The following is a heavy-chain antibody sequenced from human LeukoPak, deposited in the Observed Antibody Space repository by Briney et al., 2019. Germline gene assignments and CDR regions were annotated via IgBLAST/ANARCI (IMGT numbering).Heavy chain of an antibody. CDR3: ARSDYYGSGRGSFDV. V-gene: IGHV4-59*08. D-gene: IGHD3-10*01. CDR1: GVSITSYY. J-gene: IGHJ6*02. CDR2: FSYSGST. Sequence: SETLSLTCTVSGVSITSYYWSWIRQPPGKGLEWIGYFSYSGSTNYNPSLKSRVTISVDRSKNQFSLKLSSVTAADTAVYYCARSDYYGSGRGSFDVWGQGATVSVSS.